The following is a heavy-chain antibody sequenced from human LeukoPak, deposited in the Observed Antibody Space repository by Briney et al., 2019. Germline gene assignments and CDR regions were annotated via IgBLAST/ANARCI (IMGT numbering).Heavy chain of an antibody. CDR1: GFTFRRYG. D-gene: IGHD3-10*01. J-gene: IGHJ4*02. CDR3: AKGYYGSGSYGWFDY. V-gene: IGHV3-23*01. CDR2: ISGSGGST. Sequence: GGTLRLSCAASGFTFRRYGMSWVRQAPGKGLEWVSAISGSGGSTYYGDSVKGRFTISRDNSKNTLYLQMNSLRADDTAVYSCAKGYYGSGSYGWFDYWGQGTLVTVSS.